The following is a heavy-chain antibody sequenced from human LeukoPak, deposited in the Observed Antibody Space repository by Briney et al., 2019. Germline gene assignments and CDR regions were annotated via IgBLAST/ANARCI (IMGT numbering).Heavy chain of an antibody. J-gene: IGHJ6*02. V-gene: IGHV3-21*01. CDR3: ARGSLARAYYYYGMGV. D-gene: IGHD3-16*01. Sequence: GGSLRLSCAASGFTFSSYSMNWVRQAPGKGLEWVSSISSSSSYIYYADSVKGRFTISRDNAKNSLYLQMNSLRAEDTAVYYCARGSLARAYYYYGMGVWGQGTTVTVSS. CDR2: ISSSSSYI. CDR1: GFTFSSYS.